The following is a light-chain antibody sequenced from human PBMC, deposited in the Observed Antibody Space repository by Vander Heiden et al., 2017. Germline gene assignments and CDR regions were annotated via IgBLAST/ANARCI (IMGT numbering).Light chain of an antibody. CDR3: QAWDSNTVI. J-gene: IGLJ2*01. V-gene: IGLV3-1*01. CDR2: KGA. CDR1: NLGEKY. Sequence: SYELTQPPSLSVFQGQTATFTCSGNNLGEKYASWYQQKSGQSPVLIIYKGALRPSGIPERFSGSNSGDTATLTISGTQPMDEADYYCQAWDSNTVIFGGGTKLTVL.